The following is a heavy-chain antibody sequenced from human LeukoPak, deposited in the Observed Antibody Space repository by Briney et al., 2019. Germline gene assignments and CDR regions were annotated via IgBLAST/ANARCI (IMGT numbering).Heavy chain of an antibody. Sequence: ASVTVSCKASGGTFSRYAISWVRPAPGQGREWMGGIIPIFGTANYAQKFQGRVTITADESTSTAYIELSSLRSEDTAVYYCARGFYSGSYRNNAFDIWGQGTMVTVSS. CDR3: ARGFYSGSYRNNAFDI. V-gene: IGHV1-69*01. J-gene: IGHJ3*02. CDR1: GGTFSRYA. D-gene: IGHD1-26*01. CDR2: IIPIFGTA.